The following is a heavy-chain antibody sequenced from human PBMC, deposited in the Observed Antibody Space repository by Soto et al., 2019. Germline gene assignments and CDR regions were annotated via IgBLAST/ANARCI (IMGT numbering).Heavy chain of an antibody. CDR2: IYYSGST. CDR3: AGLGDGYTFDY. Sequence: SETLSLTCTVSGGCISSYYWSWIRQPPGKGLEWIGYIYYSGSTNYNPSLKSRVTISVDTSKNQFSLKLSSVTAADTAVYYCAGLGDGYTFDYWGQGTLVTVSS. D-gene: IGHD5-12*01. CDR1: GGCISSYY. J-gene: IGHJ4*02. V-gene: IGHV4-59*01.